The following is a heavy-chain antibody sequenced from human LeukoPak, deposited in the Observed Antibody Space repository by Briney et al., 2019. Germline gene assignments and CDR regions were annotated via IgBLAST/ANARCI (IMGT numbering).Heavy chain of an antibody. D-gene: IGHD3-10*01. J-gene: IGHJ6*03. CDR2: ISGSGGST. CDR1: GFTFSSYG. Sequence: GGSLRLSCAASGFTFSSYGMSWVRQAPGKGLEWVSAISGSGGSTYYADSVKGRFTISRDNSKNTLYLQMNSLRAEDTAVYYCASRYYGSGSYSYYYYMDVWGKGTTVTISS. V-gene: IGHV3-23*01. CDR3: ASRYYGSGSYSYYYYMDV.